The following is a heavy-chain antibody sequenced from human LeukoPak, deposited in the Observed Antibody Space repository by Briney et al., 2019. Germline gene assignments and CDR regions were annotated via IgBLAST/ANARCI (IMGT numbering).Heavy chain of an antibody. Sequence: AGGSLRLSCAASGFTFSSYGMHWVRQAPGKGLEWVAVISYDGSNKYYADSVKGRFTISRDNSKNTLYLQMNSLRAEDTAVYYCAKVGDSSGWRLDYWGQGTLVTVSS. CDR1: GFTFSSYG. CDR2: ISYDGSNK. D-gene: IGHD6-19*01. J-gene: IGHJ4*02. CDR3: AKVGDSSGWRLDY. V-gene: IGHV3-30*18.